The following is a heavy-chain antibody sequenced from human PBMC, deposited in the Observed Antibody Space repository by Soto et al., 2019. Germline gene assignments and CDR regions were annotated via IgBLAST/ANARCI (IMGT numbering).Heavy chain of an antibody. D-gene: IGHD3-22*01. CDR1: GFIFSSFA. Sequence: GGSLRLSCAASGFIFSSFALHWVRQAPGKGLEWVAVIRYDGTEKYNGDSVKGRFTISRDNSKNTVYLEMTSLKAEDTATYYCAHSHIKDGPGYEGYYYDSSGYSNNWFDPWGQGTLVTVSS. CDR3: AHSHIKDGPGYEGYYYDSSGYSNNWFDP. CDR2: IRYDGTEK. V-gene: IGHV3-33*01. J-gene: IGHJ5*02.